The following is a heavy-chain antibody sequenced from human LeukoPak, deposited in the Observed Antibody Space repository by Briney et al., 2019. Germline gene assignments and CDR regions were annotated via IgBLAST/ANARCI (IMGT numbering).Heavy chain of an antibody. CDR3: ASNQLLSSDAFDI. CDR2: INPNSGGT. Sequence: ASVKVSCKASGYTFTGYYMHWVRQAPGQGLEWMGWINPNSGGTNYAQKFQGWVTMTRDTSISTAYMELSRLRSDDTAVYYCASNQLLSSDAFDIWGQGTMVTVSS. J-gene: IGHJ3*02. V-gene: IGHV1-2*04. CDR1: GYTFTGYY. D-gene: IGHD2-2*01.